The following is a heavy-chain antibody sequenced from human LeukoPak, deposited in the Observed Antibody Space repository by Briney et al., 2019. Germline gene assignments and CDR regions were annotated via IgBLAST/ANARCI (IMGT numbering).Heavy chain of an antibody. CDR1: GFTFSSYS. CDR3: AREYDYDSSGYYTYYFDY. D-gene: IGHD3-22*01. Sequence: PGGSLRLSCAASGFTFSSYSMNWVRQAPGKGLGWVSSISSSSSYIYYADSVKGRFTISRDNAKNSLYLQMNSLRAEDTAVYYCAREYDYDSSGYYTYYFDYWGRGTLVTVSS. V-gene: IGHV3-21*01. J-gene: IGHJ4*02. CDR2: ISSSSSYI.